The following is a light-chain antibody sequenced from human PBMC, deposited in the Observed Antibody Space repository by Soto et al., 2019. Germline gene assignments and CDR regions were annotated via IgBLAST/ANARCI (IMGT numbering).Light chain of an antibody. CDR3: SSYTSSSTLDV. V-gene: IGLV2-14*01. Sequence: QSALTQPASVSXSPGQSITISCXGTSSDVGGYNYVSWYQQHPGKAPKLMIYEVSNRPSGVSNRFSGSKSGNTASLTISGLQAEDEADYYCSSYTSSSTLDVFGTGTKLTVL. CDR2: EVS. CDR1: SSDVGGYNY. J-gene: IGLJ1*01.